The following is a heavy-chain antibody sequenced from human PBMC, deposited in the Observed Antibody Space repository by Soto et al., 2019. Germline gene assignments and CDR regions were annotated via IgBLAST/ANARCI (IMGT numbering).Heavy chain of an antibody. J-gene: IGHJ4*02. V-gene: IGHV3-23*01. CDR1: GFTFSSYA. D-gene: IGHD3-22*01. CDR3: ATPADSSGYYQTIDY. Sequence: PGGSLRLSCAASGFTFSSYAMSWVRQAPGKGLEWVSAISGSGGSTYYADSVKGRFTISRDNSKNTLYLQMNSLRAEDTAVYYSATPADSSGYYQTIDYWGQGTLVTVSS. CDR2: ISGSGGST.